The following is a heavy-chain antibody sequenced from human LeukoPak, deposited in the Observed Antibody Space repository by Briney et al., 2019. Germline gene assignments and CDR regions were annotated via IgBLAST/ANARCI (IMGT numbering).Heavy chain of an antibody. CDR1: GFTFSSYE. Sequence: GGSLRLSCAASGFTFSSYEMNWVRQAPGKGLEWVSYISSSGSTIYYADSVKGRFTISRDNAKNSLYLQMNSLRAEDTAVYYCARGHYGSGSYTFDYWGQGTLVAVSS. J-gene: IGHJ4*02. V-gene: IGHV3-48*03. CDR3: ARGHYGSGSYTFDY. CDR2: ISSSGSTI. D-gene: IGHD3-10*01.